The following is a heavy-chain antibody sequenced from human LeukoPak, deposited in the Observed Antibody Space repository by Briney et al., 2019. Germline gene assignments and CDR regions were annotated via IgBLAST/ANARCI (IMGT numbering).Heavy chain of an antibody. Sequence: SETLSLTCAVYGGSFSGYYWSWIRQPPGRGLEWIGEINHSGSTNYNPSLKSRVTISVDTSKNQFSLKLSSVTAADTAVYYCARDRRGPVAGTIEFDYWGQGTLVTVSS. D-gene: IGHD6-19*01. CDR2: INHSGST. CDR3: ARDRRGPVAGTIEFDY. CDR1: GGSFSGYY. V-gene: IGHV4-34*01. J-gene: IGHJ4*02.